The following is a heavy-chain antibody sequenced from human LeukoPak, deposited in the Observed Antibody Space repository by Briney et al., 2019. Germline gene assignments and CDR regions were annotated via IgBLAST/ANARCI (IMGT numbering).Heavy chain of an antibody. D-gene: IGHD6-19*01. J-gene: IGHJ4*02. CDR3: ARETSDSPYSSGWYYFDY. CDR2: ISYDGSNK. V-gene: IGHV3-30-3*01. Sequence: GGSLRLSCAASGFTFSSYAMHWVRQAPGKGLEWVAVISYDGSNKYYADSVKGRFTISRDNSKNTLYLQMNSLRAEDTAVYYCARETSDSPYSSGWYYFDYWGQGTLVTVSS. CDR1: GFTFSSYA.